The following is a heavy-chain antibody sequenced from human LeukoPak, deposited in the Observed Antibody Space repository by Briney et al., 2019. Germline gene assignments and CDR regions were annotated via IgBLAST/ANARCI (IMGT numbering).Heavy chain of an antibody. CDR2: IYTSGST. CDR3: ASRDYYDSSGYNDAFDI. J-gene: IGHJ3*02. V-gene: IGHV4-4*07. D-gene: IGHD3-22*01. Sequence: SETLSLTCTVSGGSISSYYWSWIRQPAGKGLEWIGRIYTSGSTNYNPSLKSRVTMSVDTSKNQFSLKLSSVTAADTAVYYCASRDYYDSSGYNDAFDIWGQGTMVTVSS. CDR1: GGSISSYY.